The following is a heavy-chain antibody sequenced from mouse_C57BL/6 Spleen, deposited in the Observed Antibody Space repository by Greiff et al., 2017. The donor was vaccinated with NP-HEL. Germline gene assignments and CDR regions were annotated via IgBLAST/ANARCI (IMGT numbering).Heavy chain of an antibody. CDR3: ASRRTYDYPFAY. Sequence: VQRVESGPGLVAPSQSLSITCTVFGFSLTSYGVDWVRQSPGKGLEWLGVIWGVGSTNYNSALKSRLSISKDNSKSQVFLKMNSLQTDDTAMYYCASRRTYDYPFAYWGQGTLVTVSA. J-gene: IGHJ3*01. CDR2: IWGVGST. CDR1: GFSLTSYG. D-gene: IGHD2-4*01. V-gene: IGHV2-6*01.